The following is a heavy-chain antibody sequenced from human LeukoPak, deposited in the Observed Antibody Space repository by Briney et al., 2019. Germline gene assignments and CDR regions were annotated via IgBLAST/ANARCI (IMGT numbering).Heavy chain of an antibody. CDR1: GFTFSSYA. D-gene: IGHD2-15*01. CDR3: AKEGVVVTATRYYFDF. Sequence: GGSLRPSCAASGFTFSSYAMSWVRQAPGKGLEWVSAISGSGVSTYYAPSVKGRFTISRDNSKNTLYLQMNSLRAEDTALYYCAKEGVVVTATRYYFDFWGQGTLVTVSS. V-gene: IGHV3-23*01. J-gene: IGHJ4*02. CDR2: ISGSGVST.